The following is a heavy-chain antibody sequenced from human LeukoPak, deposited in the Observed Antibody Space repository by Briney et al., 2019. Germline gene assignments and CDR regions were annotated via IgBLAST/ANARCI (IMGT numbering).Heavy chain of an antibody. D-gene: IGHD1-1*01. CDR1: GYIFTTEG. J-gene: IGHJ6*03. CDR3: ARGDRTDYYYYYMDV. V-gene: IGHV1-69*06. Sequence: ASVRVSCKTSGYIFTTEGISWVRQAPGQGLEWMGGIIPIFGTANYAQKFQGRVTITADKSTSTAYMELSSLRSEDTAVYYCARGDRTDYYYYYMDVWGKGTTVTVSS. CDR2: IIPIFGTA.